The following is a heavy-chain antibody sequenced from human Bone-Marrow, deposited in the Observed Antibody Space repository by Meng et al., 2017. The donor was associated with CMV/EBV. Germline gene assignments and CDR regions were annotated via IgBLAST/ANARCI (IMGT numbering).Heavy chain of an antibody. CDR2: IDPSDSYI. D-gene: IGHD3-10*01. CDR3: ARHGGSGSSDS. CDR1: GYSFTSYW. V-gene: IGHV5-10-1*01. J-gene: IGHJ4*02. Sequence: CKGSGYSFTSYWISWVRQMRGKGLEWMGRIDPSDSYINYSTSFQGHVTISADKSISTAYLQWSSLKASDTAMYYCARHGGSGSSDSWGQGTLVTVSS.